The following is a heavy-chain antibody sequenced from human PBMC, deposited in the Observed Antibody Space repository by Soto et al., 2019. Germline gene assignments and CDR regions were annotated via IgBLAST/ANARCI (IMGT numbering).Heavy chain of an antibody. V-gene: IGHV4-59*08. J-gene: IGHJ6*03. D-gene: IGHD3-3*01. CDR2: IYYSGST. CDR1: GGSISSYY. CDR3: ARGFYDFWSGDYHYYYYMDV. Sequence: PSETLSLTCTVSGGSISSYYWSWIRQPPGKGLEWIGYIYYSGSTNYNPSLKSRVTISVDTSKNQFSLKLSSVTAADTAVYYCARGFYDFWSGDYHYYYYMDVWGKGTTVTVSS.